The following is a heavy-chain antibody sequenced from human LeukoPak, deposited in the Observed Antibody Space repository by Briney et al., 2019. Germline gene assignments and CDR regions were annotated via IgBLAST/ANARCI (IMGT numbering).Heavy chain of an antibody. CDR3: ATTRVGFSYFDY. Sequence: SETLSLTCTVSGGSISSYYWSWIRQPAGKGLEWIGRIYTSGSTNYNPSLKSRVTISVDKSKNQVSLKLSSVTAADTAVYYCATTRVGFSYFDYWGQGTLVTVSS. J-gene: IGHJ4*02. V-gene: IGHV4-4*07. D-gene: IGHD1-26*01. CDR1: GGSISSYY. CDR2: IYTSGST.